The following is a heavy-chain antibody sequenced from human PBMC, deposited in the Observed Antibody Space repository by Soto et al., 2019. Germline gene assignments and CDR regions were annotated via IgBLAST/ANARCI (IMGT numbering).Heavy chain of an antibody. V-gene: IGHV1-69*01. CDR1: VGTFSSYA. CDR2: IIPIFGTA. J-gene: IGHJ6*02. CDR3: ARGRSCSSNSRSRYYYYCYGMDV. D-gene: IGHD2-2*01. Sequence: QVQLVQSGAEVKKPGSSVKVSCKASVGTFSSYAISWVRQAPGQGLVWMGGIIPIFGTANYAQKFQGRVTITADESTSTDYMELSSLRSEDTGVYYCARGRSCSSNSRSRYYYYCYGMDVWGQGTTVTVSS.